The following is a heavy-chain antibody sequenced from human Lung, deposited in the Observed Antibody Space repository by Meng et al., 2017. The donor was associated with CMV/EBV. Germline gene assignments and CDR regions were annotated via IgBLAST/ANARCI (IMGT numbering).Heavy chain of an antibody. J-gene: IGHJ6*02. V-gene: IGHV4-39*07. D-gene: IGHD4-17*01. CDR3: AREGGKGDYSDYRIYYGMDF. Sequence: SETLSLXXTVSGTSISSSTYYWGWIRQPPGKGLVWIGSVSYSGRTYYNPTLKSRVTISVDTSKNQFSLRLSSVTAADTAVYYCAREGGKGDYSDYRIYYGMDFWGQGTTVTVSS. CDR1: GTSISSSTYY. CDR2: VSYSGRT.